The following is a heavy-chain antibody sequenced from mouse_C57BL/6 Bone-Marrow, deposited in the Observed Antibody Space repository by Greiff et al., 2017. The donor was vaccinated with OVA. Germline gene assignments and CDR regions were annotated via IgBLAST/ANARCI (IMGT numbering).Heavy chain of an antibody. V-gene: IGHV1-63*01. CDR2: IYPGGGYT. D-gene: IGHD2-3*01. CDR1: GYTFTNYW. J-gene: IGHJ2*01. Sequence: QVQLQQSGAELVRPGTSVKMSCKASGYTFTNYWIGWAKQRPGHGLEWIGDIYPGGGYTNYNEKFKGKATLTADKSSSTAYMQFSSLTSEDSAIYYCARIDGYYGDYFDYWGQGTTLTVSS. CDR3: ARIDGYYGDYFDY.